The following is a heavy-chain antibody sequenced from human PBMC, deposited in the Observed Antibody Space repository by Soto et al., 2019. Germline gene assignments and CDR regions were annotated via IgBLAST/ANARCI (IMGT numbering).Heavy chain of an antibody. D-gene: IGHD2-21*02. CDR3: ARLPKGSLVTA. CDR2: ISSSSDST. Sequence: LVGPGGALVYPGGPLPPHFVVFGLRSGDISMNWFRQAPGRGLQWVSYISSSSDSTYYADSVKGRFTVSRDNAKNALFLQMNSLRDDDTATYYCARLPKGSLVTAWGQGVRVTVSS. J-gene: IGHJ4*02. CDR1: GLRSGDIS. V-gene: IGHV3-48*02.